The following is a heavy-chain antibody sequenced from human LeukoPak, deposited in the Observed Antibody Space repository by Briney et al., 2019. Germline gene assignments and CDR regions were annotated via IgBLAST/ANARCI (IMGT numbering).Heavy chain of an antibody. Sequence: PSETLSLTCTVSGGSISSYYWSWIRQPPGKGLERIGYIYYSGSTNYNPSLKSRVTISVDTSKNQFSLKVSSVTAADTAVYYCARHGLEPTSFYYYMDVWGKGTTVTVSS. J-gene: IGHJ6*03. CDR3: ARHGLEPTSFYYYMDV. CDR1: GGSISSYY. CDR2: IYYSGST. V-gene: IGHV4-59*08. D-gene: IGHD1-1*01.